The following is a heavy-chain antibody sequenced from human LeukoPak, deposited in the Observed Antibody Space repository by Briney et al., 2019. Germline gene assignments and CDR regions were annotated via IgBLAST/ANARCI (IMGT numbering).Heavy chain of an antibody. CDR1: GGSITNFY. V-gene: IGHV4-4*07. CDR3: ARVVGDYLDY. J-gene: IGHJ4*02. Sequence: SETLSLTCTVSGGSITNFYWSWIRQPAGKGLEWIGRIYFSGSATYNSSLKSRVTMSVDTSKNQFSLKLSSVTAADTAVYYCARVVGDYLDYWGQGALVTVSS. CDR2: IYFSGSA. D-gene: IGHD4-17*01.